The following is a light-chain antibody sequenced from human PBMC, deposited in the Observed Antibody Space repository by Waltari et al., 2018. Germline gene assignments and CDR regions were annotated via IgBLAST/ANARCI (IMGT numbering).Light chain of an antibody. V-gene: IGKV1-16*02. CDR3: QQYDSYPHT. CDR2: AAS. CDR1: QGIDNY. Sequence: DIQMTQSPSSLSASVGDSITITCRASQGIDNYLAWLQQKPGKAPQSLIYAASTLQSGVPSKFSGSGFGTDFPLTINGLQPEDFATYFCQQYDSYPHTFGQGTRLEVK. J-gene: IGKJ2*01.